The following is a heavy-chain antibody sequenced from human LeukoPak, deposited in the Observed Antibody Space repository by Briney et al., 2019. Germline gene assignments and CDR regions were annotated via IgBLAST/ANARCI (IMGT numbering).Heavy chain of an antibody. V-gene: IGHV1-18*01. CDR2: IGGNNGNT. D-gene: IGHD1-26*01. Sequence: ASVKVFCKASGYTFTSYGISWVRQAPGQALEWMGWIGGNNGNTKYAPRFQGRVTMTTDTSTSTASMELRSLGSDDTAVYYCARDGSGSYGPYAYWGQGTLVTVSS. J-gene: IGHJ4*02. CDR1: GYTFTSYG. CDR3: ARDGSGSYGPYAY.